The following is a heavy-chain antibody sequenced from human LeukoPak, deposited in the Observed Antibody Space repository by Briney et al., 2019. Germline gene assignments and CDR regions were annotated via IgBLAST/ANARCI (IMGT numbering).Heavy chain of an antibody. CDR2: IYWDDDK. J-gene: IGHJ5*02. CDR3: AHRRELEQGXNXXXP. CDR1: GFSLSTSGVG. Sequence: SGPTLVKPTQTLTLTCTFSGFSLSTSGVGVGWIRQPPGKALEWLALIYWDDDKRYSPSLKSRLTITKDTSKNQVVLTMTNMDPVDTATYXCAHRRELEQGXNXXXPWGXXXXXT. V-gene: IGHV2-5*02. D-gene: IGHD1/OR15-1a*01.